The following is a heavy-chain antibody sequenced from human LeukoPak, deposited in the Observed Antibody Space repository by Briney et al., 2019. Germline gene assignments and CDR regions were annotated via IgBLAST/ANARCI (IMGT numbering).Heavy chain of an antibody. CDR2: INHSGST. Sequence: SETLSLTCAVYGGSFSGYYWSWIRQPPGKGLEWIGEINHSGSTNYNPSLKSRVTISVDTSKNQFSLKLSSVTTADMAVYYCATVSTYYYYYYMDVWGKGTTVTISS. V-gene: IGHV4-34*01. J-gene: IGHJ6*03. CDR3: ATVSTYYYYYYMDV. D-gene: IGHD2-8*01. CDR1: GGSFSGYY.